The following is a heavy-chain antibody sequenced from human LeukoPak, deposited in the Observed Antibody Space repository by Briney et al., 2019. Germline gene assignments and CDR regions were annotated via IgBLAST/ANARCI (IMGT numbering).Heavy chain of an antibody. CDR2: ISSSSSYI. CDR3: ASVGRGYSYDIDY. D-gene: IGHD5-18*01. J-gene: IGHJ4*02. V-gene: IGHV3-21*01. CDR1: GFTFSLYW. Sequence: GGSLRLSCAASGFTFSLYWMNWVRQAPGKGLEWVSSISSSSSYIYYADSVKGRFTISRDNAKNSLYLQMNSLRAEDTAVYYCASVGRGYSYDIDYWGQGTLVTVSS.